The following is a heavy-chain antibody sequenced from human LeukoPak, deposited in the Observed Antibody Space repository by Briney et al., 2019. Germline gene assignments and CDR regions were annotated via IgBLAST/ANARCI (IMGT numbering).Heavy chain of an antibody. J-gene: IGHJ6*02. CDR3: ARDRDSSSWTDYYYGMDV. CDR1: GFMLSSYS. CDR2: ITSSSSTI. D-gene: IGHD6-13*01. V-gene: IGHV3-48*01. Sequence: GGSLRLSSAASGFMLSSYSMNWVRQAPGKGLEWVSYITSSSSTIYYADSVKGRFTISRDNAKNSLYLQMNSLRAEDTAVYYCARDRDSSSWTDYYYGMDVWGQGTTVTVSS.